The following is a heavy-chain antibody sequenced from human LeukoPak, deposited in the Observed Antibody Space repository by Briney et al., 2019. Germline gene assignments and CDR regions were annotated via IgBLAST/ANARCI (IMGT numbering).Heavy chain of an antibody. CDR2: IRSSRSTI. CDR3: ARSWFGDDAFDI. V-gene: IGHV3-48*01. CDR1: GFSFSRYS. J-gene: IGHJ3*02. Sequence: TGGSLRLSCAASGFSFSRYSRNWFRQAPGKGLEWVSYIRSSRSTIYYADSVKGRFTISRDNAKKSLYLQMNSLRAEDTAVYYCARSWFGDDAFDIWGQGTMVTVSS. D-gene: IGHD3-10*01.